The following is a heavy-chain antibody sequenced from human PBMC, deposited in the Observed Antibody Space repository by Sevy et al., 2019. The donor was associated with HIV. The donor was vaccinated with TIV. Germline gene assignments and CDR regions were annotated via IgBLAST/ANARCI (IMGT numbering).Heavy chain of an antibody. CDR1: GFTFSKYS. V-gene: IGHV3-23*01. CDR3: ARDGWTKPHDY. J-gene: IGHJ4*02. CDR2: LSFGCGEI. Sequence: GGCLRLFCAASGFTFSKYSMSWVRQPPGKGLEWVSTLSFGCGEINYEDSVKGRFTISRDNSKSSVYLQMNNLRPEDTAVYYCARDGWTKPHDYWGQGTLVTVSS. D-gene: IGHD2-15*01.